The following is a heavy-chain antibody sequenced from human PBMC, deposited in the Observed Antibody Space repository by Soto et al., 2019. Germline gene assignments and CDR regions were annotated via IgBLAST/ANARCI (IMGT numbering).Heavy chain of an antibody. V-gene: IGHV2-5*02. J-gene: IGHJ4*02. CDR3: GHRGGYRYGPRWDY. CDR1: GFSLSTSGVG. D-gene: IGHD5-18*01. CDR2: IYWDDDK. Sequence: QITLKESGPTLVKPTQTLTLTCTFSGFSLSTSGVGVGWIRQPPGKALEWLALIYWDDDKRYSPSLKSRLTTTNHTSKHPVVITITTIDPVDPAPYYCGHRGGYRYGPRWDYWGQGPLVTVSS.